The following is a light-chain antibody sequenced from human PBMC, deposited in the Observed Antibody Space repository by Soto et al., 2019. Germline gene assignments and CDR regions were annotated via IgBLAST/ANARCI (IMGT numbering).Light chain of an antibody. CDR3: LQHYSWPWT. CDR2: RIF. CDR1: HSVSGY. Sequence: EIVMTQSPGTVSVFPGATVTLSCRASHSVSGYLDWFHQKPGQDPRLVHLRIFTRAIGVAATFSGSGSETDFTLTISGLQSEDSGVYYGLQHYSWPWTFGKVTKVESK. J-gene: IGKJ1*01. V-gene: IGKV3-15*01.